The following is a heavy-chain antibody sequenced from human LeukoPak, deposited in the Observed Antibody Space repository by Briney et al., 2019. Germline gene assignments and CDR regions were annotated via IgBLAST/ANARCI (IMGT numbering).Heavy chain of an antibody. J-gene: IGHJ4*02. CDR1: GFTFSTYG. V-gene: IGHV3-30*02. CDR3: ARDNDSRDPPHFDY. Sequence: PGGSLRLSCAASGFTFSTYGMHWVRQAPGKGLEGVAFIRYDGMNKYYADSVKGRFTISRDSSKNTVYLQMNSLRVEDTAVYYCARDNDSRDPPHFDYWGQGTLVTVSS. D-gene: IGHD3-16*01. CDR2: IRYDGMNK.